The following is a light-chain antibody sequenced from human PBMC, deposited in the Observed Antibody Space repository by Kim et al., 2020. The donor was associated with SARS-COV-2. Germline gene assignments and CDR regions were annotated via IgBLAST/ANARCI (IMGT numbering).Light chain of an antibody. CDR2: DVT. CDR1: SSDIGAYNY. J-gene: IGLJ2*01. V-gene: IGLV2-14*03. CDR3: TSYTNSGAFVL. Sequence: QSITVSCTGTSSDIGAYNYVSWYQQHPGKAPTLMIYDVTYRPSGVSNRFSGSKSGNTASLTISGLQTDDEADYYCTSYTNSGAFVLFGGGTQLTVL.